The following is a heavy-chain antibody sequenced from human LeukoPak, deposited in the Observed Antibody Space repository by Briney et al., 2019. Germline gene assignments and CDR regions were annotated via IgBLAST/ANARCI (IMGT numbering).Heavy chain of an antibody. CDR1: GFTFSSYW. Sequence: GGSLRLSCAASGFTFSSYWMSWVRQAPGKGLEWVANIKQDGSEKYYADSVKGRFTISRDNAKNSLYLQMNSLRAEDTAVYYCAKARNYYDTSATDFDYWGQGTLVTVSS. V-gene: IGHV3-7*01. J-gene: IGHJ4*02. D-gene: IGHD3-22*01. CDR3: AKARNYYDTSATDFDY. CDR2: IKQDGSEK.